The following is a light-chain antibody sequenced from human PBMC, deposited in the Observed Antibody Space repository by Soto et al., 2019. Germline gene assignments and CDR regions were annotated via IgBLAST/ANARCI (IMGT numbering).Light chain of an antibody. J-gene: IGLJ3*02. V-gene: IGLV2-14*01. CDR1: SSDVGGYNY. CDR3: SSYTSSSTWV. Sequence: QSALTQPASVSGSPGQSITISCTGTSSDVGGYNYVSWYQQYPGKAPKVMIYEVRNRPSGVSNRFSGSKSGNTASLIISGLQAEDEADYYCSSYTSSSTWVFGGGTKLTVL. CDR2: EVR.